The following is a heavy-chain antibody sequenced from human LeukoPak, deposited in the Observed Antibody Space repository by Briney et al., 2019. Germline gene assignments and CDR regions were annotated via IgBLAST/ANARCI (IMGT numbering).Heavy chain of an antibody. D-gene: IGHD6-13*01. V-gene: IGHV4-31*03. CDR2: IYYSGST. J-gene: IGHJ5*02. CDR1: GGSISSGGYY. Sequence: SETLSLTCTVSGGSISSGGYYWRWIRQHPGKGLEWIGYIYYSGSTYYNPSLKSRVTISVDTSKNQFSPKLSSVTAADTAVYYCARVKIAAAGYNWFDPWGQGTLVSVSS. CDR3: ARVKIAAAGYNWFDP.